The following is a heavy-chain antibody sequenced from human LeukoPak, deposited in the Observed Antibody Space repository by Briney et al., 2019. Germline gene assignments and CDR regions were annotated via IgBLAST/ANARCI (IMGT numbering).Heavy chain of an antibody. V-gene: IGHV3-53*01. J-gene: IGHJ3*02. CDR3: AGVRWLPSEADAFDI. CDR1: GFTVSSDY. CDR2: IYAGGST. D-gene: IGHD5-24*01. Sequence: GGSLRLSCAASGFTVSSDYMSWVRQAPGKGLEWVSLIYAGGSTYYADSVKGRFTISRDNSKNTLYLQMNSLRAEDTAVYYCAGVRWLPSEADAFDIWGQGTMVTVSS.